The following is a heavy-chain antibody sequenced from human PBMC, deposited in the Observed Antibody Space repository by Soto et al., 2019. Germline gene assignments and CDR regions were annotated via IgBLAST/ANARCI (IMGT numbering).Heavy chain of an antibody. D-gene: IGHD3-3*01. CDR1: GGSISSYY. CDR3: ARGRITIFGVAPAFDI. V-gene: IGHV4-4*07. CDR2: IYTSGST. Sequence: PSETLSLTCTVSGGSISSYYWSWIRQPAGKGLEWIGRIYTSGSTNYNPSLKSRVTMSVDTSKNQFSLKLSPVTAADTAVYYCARGRITIFGVAPAFDIWGQGTMVTVSS. J-gene: IGHJ3*02.